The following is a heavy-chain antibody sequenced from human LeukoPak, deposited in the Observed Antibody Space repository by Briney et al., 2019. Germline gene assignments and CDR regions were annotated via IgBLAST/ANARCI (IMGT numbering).Heavy chain of an antibody. CDR1: GDSISNYY. CDR2: IYYSGST. D-gene: IGHD6-13*01. J-gene: IGHJ4*02. CDR3: ARAHGGSSWFHY. V-gene: IGHV4-59*01. Sequence: SETLSLTCIVSGDSISNYYWSWIRQPPGKGLEWIGYIYYSGSTNYNPSLKSRVTISVDTSKNQFSLKLSSVTAADTAVYYCARAHGGSSWFHYWGQGTLVTVSS.